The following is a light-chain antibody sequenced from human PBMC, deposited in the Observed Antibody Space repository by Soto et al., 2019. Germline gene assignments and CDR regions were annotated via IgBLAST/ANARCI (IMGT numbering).Light chain of an antibody. Sequence: DIQMTQSPSSLSASVGDRVSITCRASQYISTYLNWYQQKPGKAPKLLIYAASNLQSGVPSRFSGSGSGTEFTLTISSLQPEDFATYCCQQPYSTVRTFGQGTKVDIK. CDR3: QQPYSTVRT. J-gene: IGKJ1*01. CDR2: AAS. CDR1: QYISTY. V-gene: IGKV1-39*01.